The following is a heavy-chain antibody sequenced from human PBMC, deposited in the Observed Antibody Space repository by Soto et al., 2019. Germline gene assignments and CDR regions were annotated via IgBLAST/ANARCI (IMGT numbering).Heavy chain of an antibody. Sequence: SQTLSLTCAISGDSVSSKSATWNWIRQFPSRGLEWLGRTYYRSKWHNEYAVSAKSRITINPDTSKNQFSLQLNSVTPEDTAVYYCANMDDVWGQGTLVTVSS. CDR1: GDSVSSKSAT. CDR2: TYYRSKWHN. J-gene: IGHJ4*02. V-gene: IGHV6-1*01. D-gene: IGHD3-10*02. CDR3: ANMDDV.